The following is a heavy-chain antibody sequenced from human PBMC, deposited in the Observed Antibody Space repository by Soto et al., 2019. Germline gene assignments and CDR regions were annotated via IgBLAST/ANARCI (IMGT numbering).Heavy chain of an antibody. D-gene: IGHD6-19*01. J-gene: IGHJ4*02. Sequence: QVQLVQSGAEVKKPGSSVKVSCKASGGTFSSYTISWVRQAPGQGLEWMGRIIPILGIANYAQKFQGRVTIAADKSTSTAYVELSSLRSEDTAVYYCASGSGWYAYGADYWGQGTLVTVSS. CDR2: IIPILGIA. CDR3: ASGSGWYAYGADY. V-gene: IGHV1-69*02. CDR1: GGTFSSYT.